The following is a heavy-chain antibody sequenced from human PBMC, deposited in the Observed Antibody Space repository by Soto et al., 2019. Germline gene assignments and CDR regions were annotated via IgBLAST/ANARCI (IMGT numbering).Heavy chain of an antibody. J-gene: IGHJ6*02. CDR3: ARVGGSGSVCYGVDV. Sequence: PSETLSLTCTVSGGSISSGGYYWSWIRQHPGKGLEWIGYIYDSGSSYYNPSLKSRVTISVDTPKNQFSLKLSSVTAADTAVYYCARVGGSGSVCYGVDVWGQGTTVTVSS. D-gene: IGHD3-10*01. V-gene: IGHV4-31*03. CDR1: GGSISSGGYY. CDR2: IYDSGSS.